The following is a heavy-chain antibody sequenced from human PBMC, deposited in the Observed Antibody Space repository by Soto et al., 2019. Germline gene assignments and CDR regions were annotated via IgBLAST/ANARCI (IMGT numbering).Heavy chain of an antibody. J-gene: IGHJ6*02. V-gene: IGHV1-3*01. CDR3: ARDSIYEEYYYGMDG. Sequence: ASVKVSCKASGYTFTSYAIHWVRQAPGQRLEWMGWINAGNGNTKYSQKIQGRVTITRDISANTAYMELSNLRSEDTAVYYCARDSIYEEYYYGMDGWGQGTPVTVSS. D-gene: IGHD4-4*01. CDR1: GYTFTSYA. CDR2: INAGNGNT.